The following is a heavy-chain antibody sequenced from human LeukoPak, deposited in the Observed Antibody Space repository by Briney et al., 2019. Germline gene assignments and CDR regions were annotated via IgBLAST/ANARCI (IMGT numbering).Heavy chain of an antibody. J-gene: IGHJ6*03. CDR1: GFTLSAYN. CDR2: ISTGSSTI. Sequence: GGSLRLSCAVSGFTLSAYNMNWVRQAPGKGLEWVSYISTGSSTIYYSDSVKGRFTISRDNGKNSLYLQMNSLRAEDTAVYYCARPAGSAAGMDLWGKGTTVTVSS. D-gene: IGHD6-25*01. V-gene: IGHV3-48*01. CDR3: ARPAGSAAGMDL.